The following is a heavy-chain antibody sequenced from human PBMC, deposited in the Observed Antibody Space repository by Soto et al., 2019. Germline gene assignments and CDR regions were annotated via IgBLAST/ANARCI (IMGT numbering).Heavy chain of an antibody. D-gene: IGHD3-3*01. CDR1: GFTFSSYW. CDR3: ARKRITVFGVVTYFDY. J-gene: IGHJ4*02. V-gene: IGHV3-7*01. CDR2: IKQDGSEK. Sequence: EVQLVESGGGLVQPGGSLRLSCAASGFTFSSYWMSWVRQAPGKGLEWVANIKQDGSEKYYVDSVKGRFTISRDNAKKSLYLQMNRLRAENTAVYYCARKRITVFGVVTYFDYWGQGKLLTVAS.